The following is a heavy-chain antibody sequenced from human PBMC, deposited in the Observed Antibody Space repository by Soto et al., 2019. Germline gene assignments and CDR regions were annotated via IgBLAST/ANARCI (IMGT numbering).Heavy chain of an antibody. V-gene: IGHV1-2*02. CDR1: GYPVTAYY. CDR3: ARGGGVGVAGSAAFDM. Sequence: QLHLVQSGAVVKKPGASVTVSCSASGYPVTAYYMHWVRQAPGRGLEWMGGINPATGAAKYTQTCQGRVNLTRDTSTSTVFMELSGPTSEDPAVFYCARGGGVGVAGSAAFDMWGQGTLVTVSS. CDR2: INPATGAA. D-gene: IGHD3-3*01. J-gene: IGHJ3*02.